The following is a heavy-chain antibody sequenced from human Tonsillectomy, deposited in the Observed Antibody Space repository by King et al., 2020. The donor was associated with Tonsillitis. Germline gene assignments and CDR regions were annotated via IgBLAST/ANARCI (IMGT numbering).Heavy chain of an antibody. CDR2: IYSSGNT. D-gene: IGHD2-15*01. CDR1: GGSINSDIYY. CDR3: ARLRSVVGSGYFDP. J-gene: IGHJ5*02. V-gene: IGHV4-61*02. Sequence: VQLQESGPGLLKPSQTLSLTCTVSGGSINSDIYYWTWIRQPAGQGLEWIGRIYSSGNTNYNPSLKSRVTMSVDTSKNQFSLNLNSVTAADTAIYFCARLRSVVGSGYFDPWGQGTLVTVSS.